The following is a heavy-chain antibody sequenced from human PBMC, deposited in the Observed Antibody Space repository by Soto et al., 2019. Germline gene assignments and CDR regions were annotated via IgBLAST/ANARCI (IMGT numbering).Heavy chain of an antibody. CDR1: GGTFSSYA. CDR2: IIPIFGTA. D-gene: IGHD5-12*01. J-gene: IGHJ6*02. V-gene: IGHV1-69*13. Sequence: SVKVSCKASGGTFSSYAISWVRQAPGQGLEWMGGIIPIFGTANYAQKFQGRVTITADESTSTAYMELSSLRSEDTAVYYCARELYSGYDFHYYYGMDVWGQGTTVTVSS. CDR3: ARELYSGYDFHYYYGMDV.